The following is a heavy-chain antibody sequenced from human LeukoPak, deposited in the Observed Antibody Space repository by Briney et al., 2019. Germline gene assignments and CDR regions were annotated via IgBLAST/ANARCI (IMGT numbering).Heavy chain of an antibody. J-gene: IGHJ3*02. CDR1: GFTFSSYN. CDR2: ISSSSSYI. V-gene: IGHV3-21*01. CDR3: ARDASVAGSLYDAFDI. D-gene: IGHD6-19*01. Sequence: GGSLRLSCAASGFTFSSYNMNWVRQAPGKGLEWVSSISSSSSYIYHADSVKGRFTISRDNAKSSLYLQMNSLRAEDTAVYFCARDASVAGSLYDAFDIWGQGTMVTVSS.